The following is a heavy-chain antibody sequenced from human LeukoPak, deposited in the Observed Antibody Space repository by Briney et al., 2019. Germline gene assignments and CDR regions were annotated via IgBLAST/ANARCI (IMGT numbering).Heavy chain of an antibody. V-gene: IGHV1-2*02. Sequence: ASVKVSCKASGYTFTGYYMHWVRQAPGQGLEWMGWINPNSGGTNYAQKFQGRVTMTRDTSISTAYMELSRLRSDDTAVYYCARSSVTARHWALDYWGQGTLVTVSS. D-gene: IGHD6-6*01. CDR2: INPNSGGT. J-gene: IGHJ4*02. CDR1: GYTFTGYY. CDR3: ARSSVTARHWALDY.